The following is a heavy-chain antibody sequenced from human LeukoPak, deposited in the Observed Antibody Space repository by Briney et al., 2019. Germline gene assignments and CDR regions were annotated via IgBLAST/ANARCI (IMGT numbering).Heavy chain of an antibody. CDR3: TTDRWVRQKVYYFDY. V-gene: IGHV3-15*01. J-gene: IGHJ4*02. CDR2: IKSKTDGGTT. D-gene: IGHD1-26*01. Sequence: GGSLRLSCAASGFTFSNAWMSWVRQPPGKGLEWVGRIKSKTDGGTTDYAAPVRGRFTISRDDSKNTLYLQMNSLKTEDTAVYYCTTDRWVRQKVYYFDYWGQGTLVTVSS. CDR1: GFTFSNAW.